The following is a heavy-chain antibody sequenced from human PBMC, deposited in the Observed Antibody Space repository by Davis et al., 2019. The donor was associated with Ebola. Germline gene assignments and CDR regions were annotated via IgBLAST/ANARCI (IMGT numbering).Heavy chain of an antibody. CDR2: IYYSGST. CDR1: GGSITTGDYY. CDR3: ARYPGGLSHQHNWFDP. Sequence: PSETLSLTCTVSGGSITTGDYYRSCFRQPPGKGLEWIGYIYYSGSTSYNPSLKSRVTISVVTSKNQFSLKLSSVTAEDTAVYYGARYPGGLSHQHNWFDPWGQGTLVTVSS. V-gene: IGHV4-30-4*02. D-gene: IGHD3-16*02. J-gene: IGHJ5*02.